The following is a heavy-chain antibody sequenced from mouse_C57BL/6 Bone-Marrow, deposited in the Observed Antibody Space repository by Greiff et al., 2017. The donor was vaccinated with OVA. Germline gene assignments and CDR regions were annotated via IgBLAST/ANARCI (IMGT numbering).Heavy chain of an antibody. CDR1: GYSITSGYY. CDR2: ISYDGSN. CDR3: ARGQTWDYFDY. J-gene: IGHJ2*01. V-gene: IGHV3-6*01. Sequence: EVQLVESGPGLVKPSQSLSLTCSVTGYSITSGYYWNWIRQFPGNKLEWMGYISYDGSNNYNPSLKNRISITRDTSKNQFFLKLNSVTTEDTATYYCARGQTWDYFDYWGQGTTLTVSS. D-gene: IGHD4-1*01.